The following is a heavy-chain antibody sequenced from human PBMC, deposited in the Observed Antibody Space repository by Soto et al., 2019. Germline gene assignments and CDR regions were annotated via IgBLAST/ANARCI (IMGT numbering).Heavy chain of an antibody. V-gene: IGHV4-59*11. CDR2: IYYSGST. Sequence: TLETLCLTCTVSGGYISSHYWIWILQPPGKGLEWIGYIYYSGSTNYNPSLKSRVTISVDTSKNQFSLKLSSVTAADTAVYYCARDSTSYYDFWSGYSKTPHYMDVWGKGTTVTVSS. CDR3: ARDSTSYYDFWSGYSKTPHYMDV. D-gene: IGHD3-3*01. J-gene: IGHJ6*03. CDR1: GGYISSHY.